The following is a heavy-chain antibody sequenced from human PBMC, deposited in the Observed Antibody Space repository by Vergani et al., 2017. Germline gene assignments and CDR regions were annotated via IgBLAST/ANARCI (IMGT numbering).Heavy chain of an antibody. CDR3: ARSIQHPGDFDY. CDR2: IYPGDSDT. J-gene: IGHJ4*02. Sequence: EVQLVQSEAAVRKPGESLKISCKGSGYIFTTYWIAWVRQMPGRGLEWMGIIYPGDSDTRYSPSFQGQVTISADKSISTAYLQWSSLKASDTAMYYCARSIQHPGDFDYWGQGTLVTVSS. CDR1: GYIFTTYW. V-gene: IGHV5-51*01. D-gene: IGHD5-18*01.